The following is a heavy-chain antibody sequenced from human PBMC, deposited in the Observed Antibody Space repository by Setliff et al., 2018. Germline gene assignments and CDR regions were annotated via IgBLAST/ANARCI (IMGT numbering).Heavy chain of an antibody. CDR2: ILDDGVKK. V-gene: IGHV3-33*08. CDR3: ARTCSGSGCYAGLES. D-gene: IGHD2-15*01. CDR1: GFTFSTYR. J-gene: IGHJ4*02. Sequence: SLRLSCAASGFTFSTYRMHWVRQAPGKGLEWVAVILDDGVKKYHADSVKGRFTISRDNSKNTLYLQMNSLRVEDTAVYYCARTCSGSGCYAGLESWGQGTPVTVSS.